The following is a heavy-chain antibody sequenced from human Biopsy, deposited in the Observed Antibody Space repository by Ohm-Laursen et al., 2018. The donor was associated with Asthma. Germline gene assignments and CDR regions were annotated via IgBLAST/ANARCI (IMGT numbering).Heavy chain of an antibody. V-gene: IGHV4-39*01. J-gene: IGHJ6*02. CDR1: SGSGGYMRSGNYY. D-gene: IGHD6-13*01. Sequence: GTLSLTCSLSSGSGGYMRSGNYYWGWIRQPPGKGLEWIGSIYYSGTTYYNPSLESRVTVSADTSKYQFSLKLTSVTAADTAVYYCVRGSSSWHHGPFHYYYGLDVWGQGTTATVSS. CDR3: VRGSSSWHHGPFHYYYGLDV. CDR2: IYYSGTT.